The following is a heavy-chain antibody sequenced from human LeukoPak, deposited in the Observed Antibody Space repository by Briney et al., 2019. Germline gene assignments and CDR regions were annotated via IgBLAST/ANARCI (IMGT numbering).Heavy chain of an antibody. CDR1: GGSIGSSSFY. V-gene: IGHV4-39*01. CDR2: IYYSGST. D-gene: IGHD3-10*01. J-gene: IGHJ5*02. Sequence: SETLSLTCTVSGGSIGSSSFYWGWIRQPPGKVLEWIGSIYYSGSTYYNPSLKSRVTISVDTSKNQFSLKLSSVTAADTAVYYCASSQELLWFGESPTSWFDPWGQGTLVTVSS. CDR3: ASSQELLWFGESPTSWFDP.